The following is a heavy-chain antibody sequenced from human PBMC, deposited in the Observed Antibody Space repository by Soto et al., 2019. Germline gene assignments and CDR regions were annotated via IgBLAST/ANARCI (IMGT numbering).Heavy chain of an antibody. CDR1: GYNFNNHW. J-gene: IGHJ4*02. CDR3: ARRVGSWPYYFDN. V-gene: IGHV5-51*01. CDR2: IYPGDSET. D-gene: IGHD6-13*01. Sequence: PGESLKISCKGSGYNFNNHWIAWVRQMPGKGLESMGIIYPGDSETRYSPSSQGQVTISVDKSINTAYVQWSSLKASDTAIYYCARRVGSWPYYFDNWGQGTLVTVSS.